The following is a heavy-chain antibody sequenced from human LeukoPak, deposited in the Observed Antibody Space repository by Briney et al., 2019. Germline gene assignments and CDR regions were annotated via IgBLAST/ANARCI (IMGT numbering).Heavy chain of an antibody. J-gene: IGHJ3*01. CDR1: GASFGDYH. Sequence: SETLSLTCALYGASFGDYHWSWIRQPPGKGLEWIGEINRSGVTTYNPSLKSRVTLTVDTSKRQFSLKLSSVTAADTAVYYCARRWNYKDGFDVWGRGTLVTVSS. CDR3: ARRWNYKDGFDV. D-gene: IGHD1-7*01. CDR2: INRSGVT. V-gene: IGHV4-34*01.